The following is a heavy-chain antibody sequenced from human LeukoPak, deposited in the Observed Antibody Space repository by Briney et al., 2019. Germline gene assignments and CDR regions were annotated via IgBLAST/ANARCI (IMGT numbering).Heavy chain of an antibody. CDR1: GGSFSGYY. J-gene: IGHJ2*01. V-gene: IGHV4-34*01. D-gene: IGHD2-2*01. Sequence: PSETLSLTCAVYGGSFSGYYWSWIRQPPGKGLEWIGEINHSGSTNYNPSPKSRVTISVDTSKNQFSLKLSSVTAADTAVYYCARGRKIVVVPAATYWYFDLWGRGTLVTVSS. CDR2: INHSGST. CDR3: ARGRKIVVVPAATYWYFDL.